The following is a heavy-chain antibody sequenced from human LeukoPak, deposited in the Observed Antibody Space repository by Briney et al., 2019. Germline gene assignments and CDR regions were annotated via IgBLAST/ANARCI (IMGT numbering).Heavy chain of an antibody. V-gene: IGHV4-38-2*02. CDR1: GYSINSGYY. J-gene: IGHJ4*02. CDR3: VRALLDTSGHDFDY. CDR2: IYHTGST. Sequence: SETLSLTCTVSGYSINSGYYWGWIRQPPGKGLDWIGTIYHTGSTYYNPSPKSRVTISVDTSKNQFSLKLSSVTAADTAVYYCVRALLDTSGHDFDYWGQGTLVTVSS. D-gene: IGHD3-22*01.